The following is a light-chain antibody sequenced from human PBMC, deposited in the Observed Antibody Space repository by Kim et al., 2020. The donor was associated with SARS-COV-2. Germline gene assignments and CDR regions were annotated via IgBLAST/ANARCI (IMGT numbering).Light chain of an antibody. J-gene: IGLJ2*01. Sequence: VAPGQTASITCSGDKLGDKCVSWYSQKPGQSPVLVIYQQIRRPSGITERFSGSISANTATLIISGAQAMDEADYYCQAWDSSTVVCGGGTKLTVL. CDR2: QQI. CDR1: KLGDKC. V-gene: IGLV3-1*01. CDR3: QAWDSSTVV.